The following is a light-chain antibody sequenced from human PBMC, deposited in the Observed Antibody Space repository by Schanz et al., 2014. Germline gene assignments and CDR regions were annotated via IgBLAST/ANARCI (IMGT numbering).Light chain of an antibody. CDR2: ANH. J-gene: IGLJ2*01. Sequence: QSVLTQPPSVSGAPGQRVTISCTGSSSNIGAPYDVHWYQQLPGTAPKLLIFANHNRASGVPDRFSGSKSGTSASLAITGLQAEDEADYYCQSYDSSLSGSGVFGGGTKLTVL. CDR1: SSNIGAPYD. CDR3: QSYDSSLSGSGV. V-gene: IGLV1-40*01.